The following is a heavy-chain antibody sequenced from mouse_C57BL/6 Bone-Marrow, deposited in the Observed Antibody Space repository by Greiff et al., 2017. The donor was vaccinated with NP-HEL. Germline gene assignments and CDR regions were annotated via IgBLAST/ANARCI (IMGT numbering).Heavy chain of an antibody. Sequence: QVQLKESGAELVKPGASVKISRKASGYAFSSYWMNWVKQRPGKGLEWIGQIYPGDGDTNYNGKFKGKATLTADKSSSTAYMQLSSLTSEDSAVYFCARRAWFAYWGQGTLVTVSA. V-gene: IGHV1-80*01. CDR1: GYAFSSYW. CDR3: ARRAWFAY. CDR2: IYPGDGDT. J-gene: IGHJ3*01.